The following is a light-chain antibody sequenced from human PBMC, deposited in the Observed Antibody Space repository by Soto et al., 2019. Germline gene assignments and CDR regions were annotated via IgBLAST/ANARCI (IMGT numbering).Light chain of an antibody. CDR3: ATWDDSLNDYV. CDR2: KNN. Sequence: QSVLTQPPSASGTPGQRVTISCSGSSSNIGRNFVYWYQQLPGTAPKLLIFKNNQRPSGVPDRFSGSKSGSSASLAISGLRSGDEADYYCATWDDSLNDYVFATGPKLTVL. CDR1: SSNIGRNF. V-gene: IGLV1-47*01. J-gene: IGLJ1*01.